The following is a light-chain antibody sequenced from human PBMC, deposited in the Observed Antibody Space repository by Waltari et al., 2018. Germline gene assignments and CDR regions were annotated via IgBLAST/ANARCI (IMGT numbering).Light chain of an antibody. CDR3: SSYAGSNNPVV. Sequence: QSALTQPPSASGSPGQSVTISCTGTSSDVGGYNYASWYQQHPGKAPKLMIYEVSKRPSGVPDRFSGSKSGNTASLTVSGLQAEDEADYYCSSYAGSNNPVVFGGGTKLTVL. CDR1: SSDVGGYNY. J-gene: IGLJ2*01. V-gene: IGLV2-8*01. CDR2: EVS.